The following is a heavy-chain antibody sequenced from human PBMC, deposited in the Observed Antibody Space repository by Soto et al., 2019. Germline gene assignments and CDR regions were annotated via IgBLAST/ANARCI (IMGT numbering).Heavy chain of an antibody. CDR3: ARLSSSWSMDV. D-gene: IGHD6-13*01. V-gene: IGHV3-33*01. CDR1: GFTFSSYG. CDR2: TWYDGSNK. J-gene: IGHJ6*02. Sequence: QVQLVESGGGVVQPGRSLRLSCAASGFTFSSYGMHWVRQAPGKGLEWVAVTWYDGSNKYHADSVKGRFTISRDNSKNTLYLQMSSLRVEDTAVYYCARLSSSWSMDVWGQGTTVTVSS.